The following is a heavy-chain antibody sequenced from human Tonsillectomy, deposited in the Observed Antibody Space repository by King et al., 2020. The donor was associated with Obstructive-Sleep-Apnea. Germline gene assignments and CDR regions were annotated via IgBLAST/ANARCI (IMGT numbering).Heavy chain of an antibody. D-gene: IGHD2-15*01. CDR1: GGSISSGDYY. CDR3: ARDRYCRGGSCLRGDYYYYGMDV. CDR2: IYYSGST. V-gene: IGHV4-30-4*01. Sequence: PLQESGPGLVKPSQTLSLTCTVSGGSISSGDYYWRWIRQPPGKGLEWIGYIYYSGSTYYNPSLKSRVTISVDTSKNQFSLKLSSVTAADTAVYYCARDRYCRGGSCLRGDYYYYGMDVWGHGTTVTVSS. J-gene: IGHJ6*02.